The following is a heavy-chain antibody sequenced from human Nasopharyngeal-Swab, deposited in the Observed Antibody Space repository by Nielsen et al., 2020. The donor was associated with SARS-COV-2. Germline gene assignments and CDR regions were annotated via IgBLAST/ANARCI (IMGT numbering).Heavy chain of an antibody. D-gene: IGHD3-10*01. CDR1: GFTFSSYA. CDR2: ISYDGSNK. Sequence: GASLKISCAASGFTFSSYAMHWVRQAPGRGLEWVAVISYDGSNKYYADSVKGRFTISRDNAKNTLYLQMNSRRADDTAVYYCARGDGSADYWGQGTLVTVSS. V-gene: IGHV3-30-3*01. J-gene: IGHJ4*02. CDR3: ARGDGSADY.